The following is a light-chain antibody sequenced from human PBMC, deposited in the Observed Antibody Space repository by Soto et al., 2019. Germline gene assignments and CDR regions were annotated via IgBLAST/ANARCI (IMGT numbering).Light chain of an antibody. CDR1: QSIGRY. CDR2: SVS. CDR3: QQSFSAPRT. V-gene: IGKV1-39*01. Sequence: DIQMTQSPSSLSASVGDRVTVTCRASQSIGRYLSWYQQKPGKAPKLLIYSVSILRPGVPSRFSGSDSGTDFNLPISGLQPEDGATYYCQQSFSAPRTFGQGTRLEIQ. J-gene: IGKJ2*01.